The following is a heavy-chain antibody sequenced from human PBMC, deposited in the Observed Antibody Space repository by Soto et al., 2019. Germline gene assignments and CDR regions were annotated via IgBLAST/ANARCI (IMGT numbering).Heavy chain of an antibody. V-gene: IGHV4-4*07. D-gene: IGHD3-10*01. CDR3: ARDRTVRGDWFDP. CDR2: ISTSGTT. J-gene: IGHJ5*02. CDR1: GGSISSYY. Sequence: QVQLQESGPGLVKASETVSLTCTVSGGSISSYYWTWIRQPAGKGLEWIGRISTSGTTNYNPSLKSRVTMSVDTSKNQFSLKLSSVPAADTAVYYCARDRTVRGDWFDPWGQGTLVTVSS.